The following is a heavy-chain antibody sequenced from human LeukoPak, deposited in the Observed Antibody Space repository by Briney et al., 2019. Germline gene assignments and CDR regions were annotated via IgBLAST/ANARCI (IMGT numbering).Heavy chain of an antibody. J-gene: IGHJ4*02. V-gene: IGHV3-30*18. CDR3: ANLPGGFYSAIDY. D-gene: IGHD5-18*01. CDR2: ISYDGSNK. CDR1: GFTFSSYG. Sequence: GGSLRLSCAASGFTFSSYGMHWVRQAPGKGLEWVAVISYDGSNKYYADSVKGRFTISRDNSKNTLYLQMNSLRAEDTAVYYCANLPGGFYSAIDYWGQGTLVTVSS.